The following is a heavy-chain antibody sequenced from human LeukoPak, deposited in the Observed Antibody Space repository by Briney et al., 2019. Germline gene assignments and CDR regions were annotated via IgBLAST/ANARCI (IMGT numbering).Heavy chain of an antibody. J-gene: IGHJ4*02. CDR1: GFTFGSYT. V-gene: IGHV3-21*01. CDR2: ISSSGNYI. D-gene: IGHD3-3*02. CDR3: ARGDRTASLVIFDY. Sequence: GGSLRLSWAASGFTFGSYTMNWVRQAPGKGLEWISSISSSGNYIYYADSVKGRFTISKDNAQNSLYLQMNSLRAEDTAVYYCARGDRTASLVIFDYWGQGTLVTVSS.